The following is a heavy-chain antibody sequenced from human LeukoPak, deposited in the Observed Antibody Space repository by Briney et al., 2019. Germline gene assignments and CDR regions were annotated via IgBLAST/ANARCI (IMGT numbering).Heavy chain of an antibody. J-gene: IGHJ4*02. D-gene: IGHD4-17*01. V-gene: IGHV3-48*02. CDR3: ARDQSYAFDY. CDR1: GFTFSTYS. Sequence: GWSLRLSCAASGFTFSTYSMNWVRQAPGKGLEWVSYIGSSGITIDYADSVKGRFTISRDNAKNSLYLQMNSLRDEDTAVYYCARDQSYAFDYWGQGTLVTVSS. CDR2: IGSSGITI.